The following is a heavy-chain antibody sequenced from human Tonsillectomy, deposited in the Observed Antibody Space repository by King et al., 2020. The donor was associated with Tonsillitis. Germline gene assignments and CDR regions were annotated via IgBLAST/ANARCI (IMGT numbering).Heavy chain of an antibody. D-gene: IGHD3-3*01. CDR2: IYYSGST. CDR3: ARHSRLEYYGDY. J-gene: IGHJ4*02. CDR1: GGSISSSSYH. V-gene: IGHV4-39*07. Sequence: QLQESGPGLVKPSETLSLTCTVSGGSISSSSYHWGWIRQPPGQGLEWIGTIYYSGSTYYNPSLKSRVTISVDTSKNQFSLKLSSVTAADTAVYYCARHSRLEYYGDYWGQGTLVTVS.